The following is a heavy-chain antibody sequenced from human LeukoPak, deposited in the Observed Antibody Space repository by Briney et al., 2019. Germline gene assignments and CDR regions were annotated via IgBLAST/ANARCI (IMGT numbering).Heavy chain of an antibody. CDR2: ISSTGGST. J-gene: IGHJ4*02. CDR3: VKECLVIINYYFDY. Sequence: GGSLRLSCSASGFTFSNYAMHWVRQAPGKGLEYVSVISSTGGSTYYADSVKGRFTFSRDNSKNTLYLQMSSLRAEDTAVYYCVKECLVIINYYFDYWGQGTLVTVSS. D-gene: IGHD3-22*01. V-gene: IGHV3-64D*06. CDR1: GFTFSNYA.